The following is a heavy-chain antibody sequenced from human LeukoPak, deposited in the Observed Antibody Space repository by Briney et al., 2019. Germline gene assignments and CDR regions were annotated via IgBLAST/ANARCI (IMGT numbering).Heavy chain of an antibody. V-gene: IGHV4-38-2*02. J-gene: IGHJ4*02. CDR1: GYSISSAYY. D-gene: IGHD7-27*01. CDR2: MYHSGST. CDR3: ARGFRGDNFDY. Sequence: SETLSLTCSVSGYSISSAYYWGWIRQPPGKGLEWIGTMYHSGSTNYNPSLKSRVTISVDTSKNQFSLKLSSVTATDTAVYFCARGFRGDNFDYWGQGTLVTVSS.